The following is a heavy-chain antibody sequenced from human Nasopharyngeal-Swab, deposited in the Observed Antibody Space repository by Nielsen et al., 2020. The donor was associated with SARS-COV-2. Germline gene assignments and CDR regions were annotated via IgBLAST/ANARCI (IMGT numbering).Heavy chain of an antibody. CDR1: GFTFSSYD. CDR3: AKGGGTTGTVGLDI. Sequence: LKISCAASGFTFSSYDMHWVRQAPGKGLEWVAVISYDGSNKYYADSVKGRFTISRDNSKNTLYLQMNSLRAEDTAVYYCAKGGGTTGTVGLDIWGQGTMVTVSS. J-gene: IGHJ3*02. V-gene: IGHV3-30*18. D-gene: IGHD1-1*01. CDR2: ISYDGSNK.